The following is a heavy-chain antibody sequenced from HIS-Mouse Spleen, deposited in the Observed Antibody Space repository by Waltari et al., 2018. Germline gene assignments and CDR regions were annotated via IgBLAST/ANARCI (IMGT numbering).Heavy chain of an antibody. CDR1: GGSISSSSYY. D-gene: IGHD6-13*01. CDR3: AREIPYSSSWYDWYLDL. CDR2: IYYSGRT. J-gene: IGHJ2*01. V-gene: IGHV4-39*07. Sequence: QLQLQESGPGLVKPSETLSLTCTVSGGSISSSSYYWGWIRQPPGKGLEWIGSIYYSGRTYYNPSLKSRVTISVDTSKNQFSLKLSSVTAADTAVYYCAREIPYSSSWYDWYLDLWGRGTLVTVSS.